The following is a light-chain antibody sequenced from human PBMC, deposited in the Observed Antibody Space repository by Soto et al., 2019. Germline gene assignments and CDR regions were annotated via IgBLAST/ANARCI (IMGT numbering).Light chain of an antibody. J-gene: IGKJ1*01. Sequence: IQIPQSPSPLSASVGGRVPSTCRAGQTVTDYLNWYQHKPGKAPKLLIYSASTLQTGVPSRFSGSGSGTDFTLTITSLQPEDFGTYYCHQTYSTPQTFGQGTKVDIK. CDR1: QTVTDY. CDR2: SAS. CDR3: HQTYSTPQT. V-gene: IGKV1-39*01.